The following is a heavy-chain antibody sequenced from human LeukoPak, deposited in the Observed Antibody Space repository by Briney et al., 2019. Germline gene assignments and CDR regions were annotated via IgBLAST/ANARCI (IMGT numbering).Heavy chain of an antibody. CDR1: GFTFSNYW. J-gene: IGHJ6*02. CDR2: IKQDGSEK. CDR3: ARQYYYDSSGYYNSYYYYYGMDV. V-gene: IGHV3-7*01. Sequence: GGSLRLSCAASGFTFSNYWMGWVRQAPGKGLEWVANIKQDGSEKYYVDSVTGRFTISRDNAQNSLYLQMNSLRAEDTAVYYCARQYYYDSSGYYNSYYYYYGMDVWGQGTTVTVSS. D-gene: IGHD3-22*01.